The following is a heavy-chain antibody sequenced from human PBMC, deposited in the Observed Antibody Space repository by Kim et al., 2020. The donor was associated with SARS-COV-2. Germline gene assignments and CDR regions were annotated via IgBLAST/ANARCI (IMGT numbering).Heavy chain of an antibody. Sequence: ASVKVSCKVSGYTLTELSMHWVRQAPGKGLEWMGGFDPEDGETIYAQKFQGRVTMTEDTSTDTAYMELSSLRSEDTAVYYCATETKTEAWGYYDSSGHFDYWGQGTLVTVSS. V-gene: IGHV1-24*01. J-gene: IGHJ4*02. D-gene: IGHD3-22*01. CDR2: FDPEDGET. CDR1: GYTLTELS. CDR3: ATETKTEAWGYYDSSGHFDY.